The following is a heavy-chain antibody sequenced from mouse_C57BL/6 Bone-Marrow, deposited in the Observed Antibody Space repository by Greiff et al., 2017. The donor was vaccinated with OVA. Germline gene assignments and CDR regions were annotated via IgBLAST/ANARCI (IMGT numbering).Heavy chain of an antibody. J-gene: IGHJ2*01. CDR2: IYPGDGDT. V-gene: IGHV1-80*01. CDR3: ARYYGSTHFDY. Sequence: QVQLKESGAELVKPGASVKISCKASGYAFSSYWMNWVKQRPGKGLEWIGQIYPGDGDTNYNGKFKGKATLTADKSSSTAYMQLSSLTSEDSAVYFCARYYGSTHFDYWGQGTTLTVSS. CDR1: GYAFSSYW. D-gene: IGHD1-1*01.